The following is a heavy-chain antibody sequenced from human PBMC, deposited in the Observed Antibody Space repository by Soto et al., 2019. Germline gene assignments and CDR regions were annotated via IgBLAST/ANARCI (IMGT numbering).Heavy chain of an antibody. CDR2: ISGSGGSA. Sequence: EVQLLESGGGLVQPGGSLRLSCAASGFTFSSYAMSWVRQAPGKGLEWVSTISGSGGSAYYADSVKGRFTISRDNSKNTLYLQMNSLRAEDTAVFYCASRTSGWYLDYWGQGTLVTVSS. V-gene: IGHV3-23*01. CDR3: ASRTSGWYLDY. CDR1: GFTFSSYA. J-gene: IGHJ4*02. D-gene: IGHD6-19*01.